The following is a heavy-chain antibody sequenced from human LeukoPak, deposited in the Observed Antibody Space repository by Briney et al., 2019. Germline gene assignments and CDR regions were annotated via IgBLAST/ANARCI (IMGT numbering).Heavy chain of an antibody. CDR1: GFTFSSYA. CDR2: ISYDGSNK. V-gene: IGHV3-30-3*01. D-gene: IGHD6-19*01. J-gene: IGHJ5*02. Sequence: GGSLRLSCAASGFTFSSYAMHWVRQAPGKGLEWVAVISYDGSNKYYADSVKGRFTISRDNSKNTLYLQMNSLRAEDTAVYYCAKDWGSSDWYNWFDPWGQGTLATVSS. CDR3: AKDWGSSDWYNWFDP.